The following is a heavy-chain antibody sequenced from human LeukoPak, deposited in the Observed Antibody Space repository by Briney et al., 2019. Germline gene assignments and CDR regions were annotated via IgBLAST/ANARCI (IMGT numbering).Heavy chain of an antibody. J-gene: IGHJ5*02. CDR1: GFTFSSYW. D-gene: IGHD2-21*01. CDR2: INSDGSST. Sequence: GGSLRLSCAASGFTFSSYWMHWVRQAPGKGLVWVSRINSDGSSTSYADSVKGRFTISRDNAKNTLYLQMNSLRAEDTAVYYCARDLRSCSGGECYEYKWFDPWGQGTLVTVSS. CDR3: ARDLRSCSGGECYEYKWFDP. V-gene: IGHV3-74*01.